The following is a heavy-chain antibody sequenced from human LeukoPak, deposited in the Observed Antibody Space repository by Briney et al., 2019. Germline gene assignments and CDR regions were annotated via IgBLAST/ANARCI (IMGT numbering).Heavy chain of an antibody. D-gene: IGHD3-22*01. CDR1: GGTFSSYA. CDR3: ATVGLDYDSSGYPDY. J-gene: IGHJ4*02. V-gene: IGHV1-69*13. CDR2: IIPIFGTA. Sequence: SVKVSCKASGGTFSSYAISWVRQAPGQGLEWMGGIIPIFGTANYAQKFQGRVTITADESASTAYMELSSLRSEDTAVYYCATVGLDYDSSGYPDYWGQGTLVTVSS.